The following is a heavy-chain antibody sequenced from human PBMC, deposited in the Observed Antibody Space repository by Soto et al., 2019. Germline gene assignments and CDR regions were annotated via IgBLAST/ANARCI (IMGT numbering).Heavy chain of an antibody. V-gene: IGHV4-59*08. J-gene: IGHJ4*02. CDR3: ARHGVAALQFDS. Sequence: PSETLSLTCTVYGGSISSYYWSWIRQPPGKGLEWIGYIYYSGSTNYNPSLKSRVTISVDTSKNQFSLKLSSVTAADTAVYYCARHGVAALQFDSWGQGTLVTVSS. CDR1: GGSISSYY. CDR2: IYYSGST. D-gene: IGHD6-25*01.